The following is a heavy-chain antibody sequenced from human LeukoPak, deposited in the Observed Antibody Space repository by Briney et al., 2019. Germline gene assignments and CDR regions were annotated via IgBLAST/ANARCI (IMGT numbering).Heavy chain of an antibody. V-gene: IGHV3-30*02. J-gene: IGHJ4*02. Sequence: GGSLRLSCAASGFPFSSYGMHWARQAPGKGLEGGAFIRYDGSNKYYADSVKGRFTISRDNSKNTLYLQMKSLRAEDTAVYYCARALPRIAAAEEGDYWGQGTLVTVSS. D-gene: IGHD6-13*01. CDR1: GFPFSSYG. CDR3: ARALPRIAAAEEGDY. CDR2: IRYDGSNK.